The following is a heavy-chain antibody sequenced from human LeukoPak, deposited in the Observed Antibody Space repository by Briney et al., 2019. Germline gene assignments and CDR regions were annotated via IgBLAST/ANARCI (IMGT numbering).Heavy chain of an antibody. D-gene: IGHD3-22*01. J-gene: IGHJ3*02. Sequence: PSQTLSLTCTVSGGSISSGGYYWSWIRQPPGKGLEWIGYIYHSGSTYYNPSLKSRVTISVDRSKNQFSLKLSSVTAADTAVYYCARDPWGYDSSGQHADDAFDIWGQGTMVTVSS. V-gene: IGHV4-30-2*01. CDR3: ARDPWGYDSSGQHADDAFDI. CDR2: IYHSGST. CDR1: GGSISSGGYY.